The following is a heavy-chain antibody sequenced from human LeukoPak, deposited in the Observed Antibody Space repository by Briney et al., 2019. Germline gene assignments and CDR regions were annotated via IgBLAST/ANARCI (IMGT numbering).Heavy chain of an antibody. CDR3: ANGYKYGYLFDY. D-gene: IGHD5-18*01. Sequence: GGSLRLSCAASGFTFSSYWMNWARQAPGKGLEWVASINHNGNVNYYVDSVKGRFTISRDNAKNSLYLQMNSLRGEDTAVYYCANGYKYGYLFDYWGQGTLVTVSS. J-gene: IGHJ4*02. CDR2: INHNGNVN. V-gene: IGHV3-7*03. CDR1: GFTFSSYW.